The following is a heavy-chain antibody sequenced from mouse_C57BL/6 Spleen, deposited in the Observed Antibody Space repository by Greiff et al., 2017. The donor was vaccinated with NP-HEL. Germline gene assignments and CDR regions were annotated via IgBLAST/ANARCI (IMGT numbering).Heavy chain of an antibody. CDR3: ARSGIYYDYNYYAMDY. Sequence: QVQLQQPGAELVRPGTSVKLSCKASGYTFTSYWMHWVKQRPGQGLEWIGVIDPSDSYTNYNQKFKGQATLTVDTSSSTAYMQLSSLTSEDSAVYYCARSGIYYDYNYYAMDYWGQGTSVTVSS. CDR2: IDPSDSYT. D-gene: IGHD2-4*01. J-gene: IGHJ4*01. CDR1: GYTFTSYW. V-gene: IGHV1-59*01.